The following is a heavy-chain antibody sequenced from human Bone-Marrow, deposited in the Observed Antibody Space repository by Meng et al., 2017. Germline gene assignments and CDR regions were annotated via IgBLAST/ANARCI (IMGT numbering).Heavy chain of an antibody. D-gene: IGHD6-13*01. Sequence: SETLSLTCTVSGGSTSSYYWSWIRQPPGKGLEWIGYIYHSGSNNCNASLKSRITIPVDMSKDQFSLKLSSVTAADTAEYYCTRNIDSSKNYWGQGTLVTVSS. CDR2: IYHSGSN. J-gene: IGHJ4*02. V-gene: IGHV4-59*01. CDR3: TRNIDSSKNY. CDR1: GGSTSSYY.